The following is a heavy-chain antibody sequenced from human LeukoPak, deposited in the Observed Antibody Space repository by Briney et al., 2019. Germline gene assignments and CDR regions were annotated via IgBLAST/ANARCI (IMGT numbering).Heavy chain of an antibody. J-gene: IGHJ4*02. CDR1: GGTFSSYA. V-gene: IGHV1-69*13. D-gene: IGHD6-13*01. CDR3: ARDNIRGGKGIAAAGGYY. CDR2: IIPIFDTA. Sequence: SVKVSCKASGGTFSSYAISWVRQAPGQGLEWMGGIIPIFDTAVYAQKFQGRVTVTADEFTSTAYMDLSSLTSEDTAVYYCARDNIRGGKGIAAAGGYYWGQGTLVTVSS.